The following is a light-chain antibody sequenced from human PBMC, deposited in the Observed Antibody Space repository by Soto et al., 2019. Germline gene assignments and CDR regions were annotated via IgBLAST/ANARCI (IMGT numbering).Light chain of an antibody. CDR3: MQATHWPPT. CDR1: ETPDHNDGNPT. J-gene: IGKJ1*01. Sequence: VVLPKPPPSFPSTLDKPPPISSGLIETPDHNDGNPTLNWFQQSPAQSPRRLIYKASNRDFGVPDRFSGSGSGTDFTLQINRVEAEDVGVYYCMQATHWPPTFGRGTRVEIK. V-gene: IGKV2-30*02. CDR2: KAS.